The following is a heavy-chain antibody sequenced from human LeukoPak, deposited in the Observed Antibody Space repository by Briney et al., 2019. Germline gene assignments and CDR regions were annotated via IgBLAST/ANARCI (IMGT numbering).Heavy chain of an antibody. Sequence: SETLSLTCTVSGGSISSYYWSWIRQPPGKGLEWIGEINHSGSTNYNPSLKSRVTISVDTSKNQFSLRLNSVTAADTAVYYCARVAYGDYYFDYWGQGTLVTVSS. D-gene: IGHD4-17*01. CDR1: GGSISSYY. CDR3: ARVAYGDYYFDY. CDR2: INHSGST. J-gene: IGHJ4*02. V-gene: IGHV4-34*01.